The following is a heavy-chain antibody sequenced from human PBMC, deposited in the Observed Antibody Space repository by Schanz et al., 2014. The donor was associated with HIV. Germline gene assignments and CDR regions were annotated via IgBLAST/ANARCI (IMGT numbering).Heavy chain of an antibody. J-gene: IGHJ6*02. Sequence: QVQLQESGPGLVKPSETLSLTCNVSGDSISNYYWTWIRQPAGRGLEWIGRVYSGGSSNYNPSLRSRVTMSVDVSKNHFSLNLSSVTAADTAVYYCARAYCSGGSCFAGYGLDAWGQGTTVIVSS. V-gene: IGHV4-4*07. CDR1: GDSISNYY. CDR2: VYSGGSS. CDR3: ARAYCSGGSCFAGYGLDA. D-gene: IGHD2-15*01.